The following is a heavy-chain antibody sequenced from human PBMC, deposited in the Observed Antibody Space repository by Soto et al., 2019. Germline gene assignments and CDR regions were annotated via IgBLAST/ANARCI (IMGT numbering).Heavy chain of an antibody. CDR1: GFTFSTYV. V-gene: IGHV3-23*01. D-gene: IGHD1-7*01. J-gene: IGHJ3*02. Sequence: EVQMLESGGGLVQPGGSLRLSCAASGFTFSTYVMNWVGQAPGKGLEWVSTISYSADKTFYADSVKGRFTISRDNSRDTLFLQMNSLRADDAALYYCARRAKTATTNWGAFDIWGQGTMVTVSS. CDR3: ARRAKTATTNWGAFDI. CDR2: ISYSADKT.